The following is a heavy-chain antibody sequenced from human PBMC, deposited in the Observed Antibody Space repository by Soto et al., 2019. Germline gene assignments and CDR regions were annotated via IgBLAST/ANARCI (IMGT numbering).Heavy chain of an antibody. CDR1: GGSISSGGYY. CDR3: ARGGRRSPGMDV. V-gene: IGHV4-31*03. Sequence: QVQLQESGPGLVKPSQTLSLTCTVSGGSISSGGYYWSWIRQHPGKGLEWIGYIYYSGSTYYNPSLESRVTISVDPSKNQFSLKLSSVTAADTAVYYCARGGRRSPGMDVWGQGTTVTVSS. CDR2: IYYSGST. J-gene: IGHJ6*02.